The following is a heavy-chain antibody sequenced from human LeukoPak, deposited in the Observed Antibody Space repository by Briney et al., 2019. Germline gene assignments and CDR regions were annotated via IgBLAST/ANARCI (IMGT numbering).Heavy chain of an antibody. Sequence: GGSLRLSCAASGFPFSTYGMHWARLAPGEGLEWVSGISDSGGSTYYAASVKGRFTISRDNSKNTLFLQMNSLRAEDTAVYYCAKDPITMLIVGLRGAFDIWGQGTMVTVSS. CDR1: GFPFSTYG. J-gene: IGHJ3*02. CDR2: ISDSGGST. V-gene: IGHV3-23*01. D-gene: IGHD3-22*01. CDR3: AKDPITMLIVGLRGAFDI.